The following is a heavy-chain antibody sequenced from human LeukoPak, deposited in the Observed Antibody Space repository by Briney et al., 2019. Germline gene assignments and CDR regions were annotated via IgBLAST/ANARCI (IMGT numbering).Heavy chain of an antibody. CDR2: INTNTGNP. J-gene: IGHJ3*02. D-gene: IGHD3-9*01. V-gene: IGHV7-4-1*02. CDR1: GYTFTSYA. CDR3: ARELRYDIFTGYYPLRGAFDI. Sequence: ASVKVSCMASGYTFTSYAMNWVRQAPGQGLEWMGWINTNTGNPTYAQGFTGRFVFSLDTSVSTAYLQISSLKAAETAVYYCARELRYDIFTGYYPLRGAFDIWGQGTMVTVSS.